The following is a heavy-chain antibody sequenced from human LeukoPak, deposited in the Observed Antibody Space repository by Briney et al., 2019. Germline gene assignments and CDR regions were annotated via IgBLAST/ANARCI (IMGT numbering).Heavy chain of an antibody. Sequence: PGGSLRLSCAASGFTFSSYSMNWVRQAPGKGLEWVSSISSSSSYIYYADSVKGRFTISRDNAKNSLYLQMNSLRAEDTAVYYCAREGVVVVVAATYFDYWGQGTLVTVSS. D-gene: IGHD2-15*01. J-gene: IGHJ4*02. CDR2: ISSSSSYI. CDR1: GFTFSSYS. CDR3: AREGVVVVVAATYFDY. V-gene: IGHV3-21*01.